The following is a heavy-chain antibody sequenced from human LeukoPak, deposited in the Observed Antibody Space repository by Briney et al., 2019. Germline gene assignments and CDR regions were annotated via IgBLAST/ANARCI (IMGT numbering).Heavy chain of an antibody. D-gene: IGHD1-26*01. CDR3: ARVRGSYSADY. V-gene: IGHV3-48*04. J-gene: IGHJ4*02. Sequence: PGGSLRLSCAASGFTFSGYSMNWVRQAPGKGLEWVSYITSSSSTIYYADSVKGRFTISRDNARSSLYLQMNSLRAEDTAVYYCARVRGSYSADYWGQGTLVTVSS. CDR1: GFTFSGYS. CDR2: ITSSSSTI.